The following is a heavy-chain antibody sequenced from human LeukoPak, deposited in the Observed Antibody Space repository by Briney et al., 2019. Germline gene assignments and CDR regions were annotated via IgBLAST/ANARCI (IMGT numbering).Heavy chain of an antibody. CDR1: GFTVSSNY. CDR2: IYSGGST. V-gene: IGHV3-66*01. D-gene: IGHD6-13*01. Sequence: GGSLRLSCAASGFTVSSNYMSWVRQAPGKGLEWVSVIYSGGSTYYADSVKGRFTISRDNSKNTLYLQMNSLRAEDTAVYYCANDRSWSHAFDIWGQGTMVTVSS. J-gene: IGHJ3*02. CDR3: ANDRSWSHAFDI.